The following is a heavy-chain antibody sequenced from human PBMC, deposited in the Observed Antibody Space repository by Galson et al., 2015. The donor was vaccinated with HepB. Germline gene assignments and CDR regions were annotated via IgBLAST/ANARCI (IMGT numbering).Heavy chain of an antibody. J-gene: IGHJ6*02. V-gene: IGHV1-18*04. D-gene: IGHD3-9*01. CDR3: ARAYYDILTGIYYYGMDV. Sequence: SVKVSCKASGYTFTSYGISWVRQAPGQGLEWMGWISAYNGNTNYAQKLQGRVTMTTDTSTSTAYMELRSLRSDDTAVYYCARAYYDILTGIYYYGMDVWGQGTTVTVSS. CDR2: ISAYNGNT. CDR1: GYTFTSYG.